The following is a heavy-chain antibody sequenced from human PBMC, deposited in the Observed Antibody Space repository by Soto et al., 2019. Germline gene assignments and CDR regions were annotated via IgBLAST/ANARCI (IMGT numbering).Heavy chain of an antibody. CDR1: GFTFSSYA. CDR3: ARDPDYYDSSGYYPD. Sequence: GGSLRLSCAASGFTFSSYAMHWVRQAPGKGLEWVAVISYDGSSKYYADSVKGRFTISRDNSKNTLYLQMNSLRAEDTAVYYCARDPDYYDSSGYYPDWGQGTLVTVS. J-gene: IGHJ4*02. V-gene: IGHV3-30-3*01. CDR2: ISYDGSSK. D-gene: IGHD3-22*01.